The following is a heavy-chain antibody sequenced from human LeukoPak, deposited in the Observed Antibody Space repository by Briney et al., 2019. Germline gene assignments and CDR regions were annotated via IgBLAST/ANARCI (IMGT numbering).Heavy chain of an antibody. CDR2: IYYSGST. CDR3: AREAHHYYDSSGGL. D-gene: IGHD3-22*01. Sequence: PSETLSLTCTVSGGSISSGDYYWSWIRQPPGKGLEWIGYIYYSGSTYYNPSLKSRVTISVDTSKNQFSLKLSSVTAADTAVYYCAREAHHYYDSSGGLWGQGTLVTVSS. J-gene: IGHJ4*02. CDR1: GGSISSGDYY. V-gene: IGHV4-30-4*01.